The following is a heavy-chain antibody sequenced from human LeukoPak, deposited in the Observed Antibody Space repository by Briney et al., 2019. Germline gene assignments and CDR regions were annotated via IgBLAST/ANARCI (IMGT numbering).Heavy chain of an antibody. CDR3: ARASSGYFAFDI. J-gene: IGHJ3*02. CDR1: GGTFSSYA. D-gene: IGHD3-3*01. Sequence: SVKVSCKASGGTFSSYAISWVRQAPGQGLEWMGGIIPIFGTANYAQKFQGRVTITTDEATSTAYMELSSLRSEDTAVYYCARASSGYFAFDIWGQGTMVTVSS. CDR2: IIPIFGTA. V-gene: IGHV1-69*05.